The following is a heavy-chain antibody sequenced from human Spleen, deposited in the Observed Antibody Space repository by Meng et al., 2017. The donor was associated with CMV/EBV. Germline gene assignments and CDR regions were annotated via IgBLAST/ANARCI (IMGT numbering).Heavy chain of an antibody. CDR2: IYCSGST. J-gene: IGHJ5*02. CDR1: GSVCSDNYF. V-gene: IGHV4-61*01. Sequence: GSVCSDNYFWSWIRQPPGKGLEWIGYIYCSGSTNYNPSLKSRVTISVDTSKNQFSLTLTSVTAADTAVYYCARYYGSGRGWFDPWGQGTLVTVSS. D-gene: IGHD3-10*01. CDR3: ARYYGSGRGWFDP.